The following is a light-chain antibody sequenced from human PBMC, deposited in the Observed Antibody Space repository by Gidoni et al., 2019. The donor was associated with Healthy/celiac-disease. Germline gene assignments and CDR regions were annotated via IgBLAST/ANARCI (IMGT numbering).Light chain of an antibody. J-gene: IGKJ1*01. V-gene: IGKV3-20*01. Sequence: EIVLTQSPGTLSLSPGERATLSCRASQSVSSSYLAWYQQKPGQAPRLLIYGASSRATGIPDFTLTISRLEPEDFAVYYCQQYGSSPPWTFXQXTKVEIK. CDR1: QSVSSSY. CDR3: QQYGSSPPWT. CDR2: GAS.